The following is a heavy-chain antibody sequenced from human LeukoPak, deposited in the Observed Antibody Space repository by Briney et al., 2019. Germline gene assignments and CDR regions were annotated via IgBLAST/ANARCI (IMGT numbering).Heavy chain of an antibody. Sequence: GGSLRLSCAASGFTFSSYGMHWVRQAPGKGLEWVAVISYDGSNKYYADSVKGRFTISRDNSKNTLYLQMNSLRAEDTAVYYCARVGGSGSQYPYFAFDYWGQGTLVTVSS. D-gene: IGHD1-26*01. CDR3: ARVGGSGSQYPYFAFDY. J-gene: IGHJ4*02. V-gene: IGHV3-30*03. CDR2: ISYDGSNK. CDR1: GFTFSSYG.